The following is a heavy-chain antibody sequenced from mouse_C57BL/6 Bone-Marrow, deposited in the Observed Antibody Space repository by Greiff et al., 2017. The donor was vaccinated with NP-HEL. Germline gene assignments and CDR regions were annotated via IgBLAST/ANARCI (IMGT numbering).Heavy chain of an antibody. D-gene: IGHD1-1*01. V-gene: IGHV1-18*01. CDR3: ARSGTTVVDQDWYFDV. J-gene: IGHJ1*03. Sequence: EVQLQQSGPELVKPGASVKIPCKASGYTFTDYNMDWVKQSHGNSLEWIGDINPNNGGTIYNQKFKGKATLTVDKSSSTAYMELRSLTSEDTAVYYCARSGTTVVDQDWYFDVWGTGTTVTVSS. CDR1: GYTFTDYN. CDR2: INPNNGGT.